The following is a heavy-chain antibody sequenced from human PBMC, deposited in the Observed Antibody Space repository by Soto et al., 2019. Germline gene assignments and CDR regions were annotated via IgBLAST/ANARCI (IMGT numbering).Heavy chain of an antibody. CDR1: GGSFSGYY. CDR3: ARGSLSYYYYGMDV. V-gene: IGHV4-34*01. CDR2: INHSGST. J-gene: IGHJ6*02. D-gene: IGHD3-16*01. Sequence: SETLSLTCAVYGGSFSGYYWSWIRQPPGKGLEWIGEINHSGSTNYNPSLKSRVTISVDTSKNQFSLKLSSVTAADTAVYYCARGSLSYYYYGMDVWGQGTTVTVSS.